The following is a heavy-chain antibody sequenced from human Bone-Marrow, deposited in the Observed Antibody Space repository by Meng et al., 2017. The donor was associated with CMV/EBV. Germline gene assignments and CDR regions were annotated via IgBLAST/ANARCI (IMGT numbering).Heavy chain of an antibody. Sequence: SGYTFTSYGISWVRQAPGQGLEWMGWISAYNGNTNYAQKLQGRVTMTTDTSTSTAYMELRSLRSDDTAVYYCARGAYYYDSSGHLNWGQGTLVTVSS. CDR1: GYTFTSYG. CDR2: ISAYNGNT. V-gene: IGHV1-18*01. CDR3: ARGAYYYDSSGHLN. J-gene: IGHJ4*02. D-gene: IGHD3-22*01.